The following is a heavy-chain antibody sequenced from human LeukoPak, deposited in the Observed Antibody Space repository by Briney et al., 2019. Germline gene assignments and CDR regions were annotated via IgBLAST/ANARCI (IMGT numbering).Heavy chain of an antibody. Sequence: SETPSLTCTVSGGSISSYYWSWIRQPPGKGLEWIGYIYYSGSTNYNPSLKSRVTISVDTSKNQFSLKLSSVTAADTAVYYCARDRLWGSGSYAFDIWGQGTMVTVSS. CDR3: ARDRLWGSGSYAFDI. D-gene: IGHD3-10*01. CDR2: IYYSGST. V-gene: IGHV4-59*01. J-gene: IGHJ3*02. CDR1: GGSISSYY.